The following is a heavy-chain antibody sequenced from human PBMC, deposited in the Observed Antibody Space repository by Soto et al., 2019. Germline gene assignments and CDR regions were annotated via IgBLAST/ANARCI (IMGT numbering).Heavy chain of an antibody. CDR2: IYYSGST. V-gene: IGHV4-30-4*01. J-gene: IGHJ4*02. Sequence: QVQLQESSRGLVKPSQTLSLTCTVSGGSISSGDYYWSWIRQPPGKGLEWIGYIYYSGSTYYNPSLKSRVTISVDTSKNQFSLKLSSVTAADTAVYYCARVSSIAARRVDYWGQGTLVTVSS. CDR1: GGSISSGDYY. D-gene: IGHD6-6*01. CDR3: ARVSSIAARRVDY.